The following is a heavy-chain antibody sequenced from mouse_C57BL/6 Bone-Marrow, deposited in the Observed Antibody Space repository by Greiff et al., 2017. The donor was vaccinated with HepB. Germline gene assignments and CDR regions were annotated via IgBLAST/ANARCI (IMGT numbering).Heavy chain of an antibody. Sequence: VQLVESGPGLVQPSQTLSITCTASGFSLTSYGVHWVRQSPGKGLEWLGVIWSGGSTDYYAAFISRLSISKDNSKSKVFFKMNSLQADDTAIYYCARAYSNCEDAMDYWGQGTSVTVSS. J-gene: IGHJ4*01. CDR1: GFSLTSYG. V-gene: IGHV2-2*01. D-gene: IGHD2-5*01. CDR3: ARAYSNCEDAMDY. CDR2: IWSGGST.